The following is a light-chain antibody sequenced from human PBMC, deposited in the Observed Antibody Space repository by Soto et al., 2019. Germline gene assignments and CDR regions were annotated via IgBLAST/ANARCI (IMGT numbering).Light chain of an antibody. CDR3: QSHDTSLSGHVV. CDR2: GNN. Sequence: QSVLTQPPSVSGTPGQRVTISCTGSRSNIRAGYDVHWYQQLPGTAPKLLIYGNNNRPSGVPDRFSGSKSGTSASLAITGLQAEDEADYYCQSHDTSLSGHVVFGGGTKLTVL. CDR1: RSNIRAGYD. J-gene: IGLJ2*01. V-gene: IGLV1-40*01.